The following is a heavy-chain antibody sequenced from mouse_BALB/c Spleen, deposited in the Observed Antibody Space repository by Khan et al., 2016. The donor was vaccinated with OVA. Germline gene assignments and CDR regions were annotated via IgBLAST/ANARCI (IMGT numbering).Heavy chain of an antibody. J-gene: IGHJ3*01. V-gene: IGHV3-8*02. CDR2: ILYSGST. CDR3: ARAAYGYAFAY. CDR1: GDSITSGY. Sequence: EVQLQESGPSLVKPSQTLSLTCSVTGDSITSGYWCWIRKFPGNKLEYMGHILYSGSTYYNPSLKRRISITRHTSQNPYYLQWNTVTSVDTATYYCARAAYGYAFAYWGQGTLVTVSA. D-gene: IGHD2-14*01.